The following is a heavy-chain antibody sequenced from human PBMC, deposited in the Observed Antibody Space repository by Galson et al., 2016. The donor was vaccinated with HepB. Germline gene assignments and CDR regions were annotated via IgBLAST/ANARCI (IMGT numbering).Heavy chain of an antibody. CDR1: GFTFNIHW. CDR2: ISSDGSDT. CDR3: TKSLGNSFDTSY. Sequence: SLRLSCAASGFTFNIHWMHWVRQAPGQGLVWVSRISSDGSDTRYADSVKGRFTISRDNAKNTLFLQMNSLRAEDTAVYYCTKSLGNSFDTSYWGRGTLVTVSS. D-gene: IGHD3-9*01. J-gene: IGHJ4*02. V-gene: IGHV3-74*01.